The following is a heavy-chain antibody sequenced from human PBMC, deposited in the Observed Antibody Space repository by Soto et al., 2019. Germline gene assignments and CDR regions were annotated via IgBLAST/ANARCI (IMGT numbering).Heavy chain of an antibody. D-gene: IGHD2-15*01. CDR3: ARAVVVVSNWFDP. V-gene: IGHV4-31*03. CDR2: NYYSGST. J-gene: IGHJ5*02. Sequence: QVQLQESGPGLVKTSPTLSLTCTVSGCSISSGGYYWSWIRQHPGKGLEWIGYNYYSGSTYYNPSRMSRVTLSVDTSKNQFSRNLSSVTAADTAVYYCARAVVVVSNWFDPWGQGTLVTVSS. CDR1: GCSISSGGYY.